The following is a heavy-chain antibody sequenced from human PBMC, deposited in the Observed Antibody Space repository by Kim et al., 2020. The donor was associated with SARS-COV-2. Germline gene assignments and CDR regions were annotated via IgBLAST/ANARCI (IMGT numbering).Heavy chain of an antibody. CDR1: GYTLTGFD. D-gene: IGHD3-22*01. CDR3: RAYYYDSSGYWTPSDAIFI. J-gene: IGHJ3*02. Sequence: ASVKVSCKVSGYTLTGFDMHWVRQAPGKGLEWMGGINPEGGDTSYAQKFQGRVTMTEDTSTDTAYMELSSLRSEDTAVYYCRAYYYDSSGYWTPSDAIFISGEGKMVTASS. V-gene: IGHV1-24*01. CDR2: INPEGGDT.